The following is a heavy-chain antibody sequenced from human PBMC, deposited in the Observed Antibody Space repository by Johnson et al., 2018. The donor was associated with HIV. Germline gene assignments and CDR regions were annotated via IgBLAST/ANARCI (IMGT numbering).Heavy chain of an antibody. V-gene: IGHV3-20*04. D-gene: IGHD3-22*01. CDR1: GFTFDDYG. CDR3: ARGFSSGYNDAFDI. CDR2: INWNGGST. Sequence: VQLVECGGGVVRPGESLRLSCAASGFTFDDYGMSWVRQAPGKGLEWVSGINWNGGSTHYADSVKGRFTISRDNAKNSLYLQINSLRAEDTALYYCARGFSSGYNDAFDIWGQGTIVTVSS. J-gene: IGHJ3*02.